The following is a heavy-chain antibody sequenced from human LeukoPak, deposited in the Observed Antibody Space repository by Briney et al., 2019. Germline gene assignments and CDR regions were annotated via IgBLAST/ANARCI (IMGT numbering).Heavy chain of an antibody. CDR2: IYPGDSDT. CDR3: ASHRYSGSPPDYGMDV. J-gene: IGHJ6*02. D-gene: IGHD1-26*01. Sequence: GESLKISCKGSGYSFTNYWIAWVRQMPGKGLEWMGIIYPGDSDTRYSPSFQGQVTISADKSISTAYLQWSSLKASDTAMYYCASHRYSGSPPDYGMDVWGQGTTVTVSS. CDR1: GYSFTNYW. V-gene: IGHV5-51*01.